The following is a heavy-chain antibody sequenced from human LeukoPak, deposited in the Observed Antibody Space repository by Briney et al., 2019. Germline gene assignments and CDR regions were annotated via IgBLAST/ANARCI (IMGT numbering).Heavy chain of an antibody. Sequence: SETLSLTCSVGGGSLSSHYWSWIRQPPGKGLELVGHIYYTGTTFYNPSLNSRVTISLDTSRNQFSLRLTSVTAADTAVYYCARFSSGCSTASCYLTNWGQGTLVTVSS. V-gene: IGHV4-59*11. CDR2: IYYTGTT. J-gene: IGHJ4*02. D-gene: IGHD2-2*01. CDR1: GGSLSSHY. CDR3: ARFSSGCSTASCYLTN.